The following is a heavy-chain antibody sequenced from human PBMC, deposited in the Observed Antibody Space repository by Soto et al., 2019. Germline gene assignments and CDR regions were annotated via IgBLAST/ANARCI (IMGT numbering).Heavy chain of an antibody. CDR3: ARDPAAGESGMDV. CDR2: IWYDGSNK. CDR1: GFTFSSYG. V-gene: IGHV3-33*01. J-gene: IGHJ6*02. Sequence: LRLSCAASGFTFSSYGMHWVRQAPGKGLEWVAVIWYDGSNKYYADSVKGRFTISRDNSKNTLYLQMNSLRAEDTAVYYCARDPAAGESGMDVWGQGTTVTVSS. D-gene: IGHD6-13*01.